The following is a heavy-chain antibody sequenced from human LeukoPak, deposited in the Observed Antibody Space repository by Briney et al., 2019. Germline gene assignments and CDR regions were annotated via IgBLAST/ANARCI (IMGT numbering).Heavy chain of an antibody. V-gene: IGHV4-39*07. CDR2: IYYSGST. Sequence: PSETLSLTCTVSGGSISSSSYYWGWIRQPPGKGLEWIGSIYYSGSTYYNPSLKSRVTISVDTSKNQFSLKLSSVTAADTAVCYCAITEEDSSSWFSFDYWGQGTLVTVSS. J-gene: IGHJ4*02. CDR1: GGSISSSSYY. CDR3: AITEEDSSSWFSFDY. D-gene: IGHD6-13*01.